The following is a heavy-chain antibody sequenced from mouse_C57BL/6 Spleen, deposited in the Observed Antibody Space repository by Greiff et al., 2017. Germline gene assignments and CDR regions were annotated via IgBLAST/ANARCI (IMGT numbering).Heavy chain of an antibody. CDR1: GYTFTSYW. D-gene: IGHD2-12*01. Sequence: QVQLQQPGAELVMPGASVKLSCKASGYTFTSYWMHWVKQRPGQGLEWIGEIDPSDSYTNSNQKFKGKSTLTVDKSSSTAYMQLSSLTSEDSAVYYCARQESYGGFAYWGQGTLVTVSA. CDR3: ARQESYGGFAY. CDR2: IDPSDSYT. V-gene: IGHV1-69*01. J-gene: IGHJ3*01.